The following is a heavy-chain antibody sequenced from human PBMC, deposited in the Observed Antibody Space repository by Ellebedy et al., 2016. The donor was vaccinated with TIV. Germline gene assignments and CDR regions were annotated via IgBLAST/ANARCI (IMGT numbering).Heavy chain of an antibody. Sequence: GESLKISXTVSGFTLSNFGMHWVRQAPGKGLQWVAVLWYDGKTQFHIDSVKGRFTVSRDNSKNTLYLQMNSLRAEDTAVYYCARDLYGSGSFYWFDPWGQGTLVTVSS. CDR2: LWYDGKTQ. D-gene: IGHD3-10*01. CDR3: ARDLYGSGSFYWFDP. J-gene: IGHJ5*02. CDR1: GFTLSNFG. V-gene: IGHV3-33*01.